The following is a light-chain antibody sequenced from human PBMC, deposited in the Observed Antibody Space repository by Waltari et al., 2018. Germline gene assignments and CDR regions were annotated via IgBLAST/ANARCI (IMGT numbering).Light chain of an antibody. CDR2: EVS. J-gene: IGLJ1*01. Sequence: QSALTQPPSASGSPGQSVTISCTGTRSDVGGYNYFSWYQQHPGKAPKLMIYEVSKRPSGVPDRFSGSKSGNTASLTVSGLQAEDEADYYCSSYAGSNILYVFGTGTKVTVL. V-gene: IGLV2-8*01. CDR1: RSDVGGYNY. CDR3: SSYAGSNILYV.